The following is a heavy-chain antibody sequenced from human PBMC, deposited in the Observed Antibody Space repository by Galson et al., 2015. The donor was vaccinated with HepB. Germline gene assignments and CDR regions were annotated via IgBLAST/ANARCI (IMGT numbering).Heavy chain of an antibody. V-gene: IGHV1-24*01. Sequence: SVKVSCKVSGYTLTELSMHWVRQAPGKGLEWMGGFDPEDGETIYAQKFQGRVTMTEDTSTDTAYMELSSLRSEDTAVYYCATRRGYSGYDFLRAFDIWGQGTMVTVSS. CDR2: FDPEDGET. J-gene: IGHJ3*02. CDR3: ATRRGYSGYDFLRAFDI. D-gene: IGHD5-12*01. CDR1: GYTLTELS.